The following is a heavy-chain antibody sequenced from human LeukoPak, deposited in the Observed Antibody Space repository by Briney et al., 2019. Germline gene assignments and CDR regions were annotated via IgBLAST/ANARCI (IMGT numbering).Heavy chain of an antibody. D-gene: IGHD6-13*01. Sequence: GGSLRLSCAASGFTFSSYAMSWVRQAPGKGLEWVSAISGSGGSTYYADSVKGRFTISRDNSKNTLYLQMNSLRAEDTAVYYCAKEGYGYSSSWYSVFDYWGQGTLVTVSS. CDR3: AKEGYGYSSSWYSVFDY. V-gene: IGHV3-23*01. CDR1: GFTFSSYA. J-gene: IGHJ4*02. CDR2: ISGSGGST.